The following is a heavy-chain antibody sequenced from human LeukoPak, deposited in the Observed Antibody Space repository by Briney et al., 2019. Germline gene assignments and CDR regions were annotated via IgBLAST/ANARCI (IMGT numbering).Heavy chain of an antibody. CDR3: TRTYGDYFIDY. Sequence: PGGSLRLSCAASGFTFSSYAMHWVRQAPGKGLEWVGRIRSKANSYATAYAASVKGRFTISRDDSKNTAYLQMNSLKTEDTAVYYCTRTYGDYFIDYWGQGTLVTVSS. CDR1: GFTFSSYA. V-gene: IGHV3-73*01. J-gene: IGHJ4*02. CDR2: IRSKANSYAT. D-gene: IGHD4-17*01.